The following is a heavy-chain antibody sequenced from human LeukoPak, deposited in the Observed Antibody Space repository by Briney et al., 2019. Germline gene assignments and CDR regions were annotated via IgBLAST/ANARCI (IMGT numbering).Heavy chain of an antibody. V-gene: IGHV3-48*04. J-gene: IGHJ4*02. Sequence: GGSLRLSCAASGFTFSSYSMNWVRQAPGKGLEWVSYISSSGSTIYYADSVKGRLTISRDNAKNSLYLQMNSLRAEDTAVYYCARDRRPDYFDYWGQGTLVTVSS. CDR3: ARDRRPDYFDY. CDR1: GFTFSSYS. CDR2: ISSSGSTI.